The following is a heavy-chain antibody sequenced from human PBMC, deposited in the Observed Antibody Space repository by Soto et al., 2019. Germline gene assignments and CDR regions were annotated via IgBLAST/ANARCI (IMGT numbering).Heavy chain of an antibody. V-gene: IGHV4-39*01. CDR1: GGSVSVDSYY. J-gene: IGHJ4*02. D-gene: IGHD4-17*01. CDR2: IHYRGST. CDR3: ARLATTVSTPNY. Sequence: PSETLSLTCAVSGGSVSVDSYYWAWSRQPPGKGLEWIATIHYRGSTYYATSLKSRVTISIDTSKNQFSLMLASVTATDTAFYYCARLATTVSTPNYWGQGTLVTVS.